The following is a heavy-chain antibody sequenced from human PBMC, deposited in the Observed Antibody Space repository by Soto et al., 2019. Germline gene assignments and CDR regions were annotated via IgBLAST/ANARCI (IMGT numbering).Heavy chain of an antibody. Sequence: QVQLVESGGGVVQPGRSLRLSCAASGFTFSKYGMHWVRQAPGKGLEWVAVISYDGSNKYYADSVKGRFTISRDNSKNTLYLQMNSLRAEDTAVYYCARGWIAVLYWGQGTLVTVSS. CDR2: ISYDGSNK. CDR3: ARGWIAVLY. J-gene: IGHJ4*02. V-gene: IGHV3-30*03. D-gene: IGHD6-19*01. CDR1: GFTFSKYG.